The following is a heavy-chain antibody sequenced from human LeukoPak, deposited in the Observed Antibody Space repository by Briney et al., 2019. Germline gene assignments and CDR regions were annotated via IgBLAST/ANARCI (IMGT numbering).Heavy chain of an antibody. D-gene: IGHD3-9*01. J-gene: IGHJ3*02. CDR1: GFTFSSYG. CDR3: ARLYGRARNYDILTGYSFDAFDI. Sequence: GRSLRLSCAASGFTFSSYGMHWVRQAPGKGLEWVAVIWYDGSNKYYADSVKGRFTISRDNSKNTLYLQMNSLRAEDTAVYYCARLYGRARNYDILTGYSFDAFDIWGQGTMVTVSS. V-gene: IGHV3-33*01. CDR2: IWYDGSNK.